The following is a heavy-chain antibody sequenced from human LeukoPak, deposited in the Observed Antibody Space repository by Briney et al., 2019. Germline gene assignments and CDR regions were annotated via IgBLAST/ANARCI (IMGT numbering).Heavy chain of an antibody. Sequence: SETLSLTCTVSGGSISSYYWSWIRQPPGKGLEWTGYIYYSGSTNYNPSLKSRVTISVDTSKNQFSLKLSSVTAADTAVYYCASTTSDPFQFDYWGQGTLVTVSS. V-gene: IGHV4-59*01. J-gene: IGHJ4*02. CDR1: GGSISSYY. CDR3: ASTTSDPFQFDY. CDR2: IYYSGST. D-gene: IGHD1-26*01.